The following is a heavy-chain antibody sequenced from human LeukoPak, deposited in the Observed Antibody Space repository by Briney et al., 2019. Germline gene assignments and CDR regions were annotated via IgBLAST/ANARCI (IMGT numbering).Heavy chain of an antibody. CDR1: GFPFLSYS. CDR2: ISNSGGST. V-gene: IGHV3-23*01. J-gene: IGHJ4*02. D-gene: IGHD2-15*01. CDR3: AKDVAWVAASNALNC. Sequence: GGSLRLSCAASGFPFLSYSMSGVRQAPGKGLEWVSGISNSGGSTYYADSVKGRFTISRDNSKNTVYLQMNSLRAEDTAVYYWAKDVAWVAASNALNCWGQGTLVTVSS.